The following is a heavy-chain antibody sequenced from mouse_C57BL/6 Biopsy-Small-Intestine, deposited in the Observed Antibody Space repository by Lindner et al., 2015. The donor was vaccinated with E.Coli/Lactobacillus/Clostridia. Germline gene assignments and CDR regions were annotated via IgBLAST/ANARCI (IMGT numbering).Heavy chain of an antibody. V-gene: IGHV3-3*01. CDR2: TFYSGVT. D-gene: IGHD1-1*01. J-gene: IGHJ1*01. CDR1: GFSINSDCY. Sequence: VQLQESGPSLVRPSQTLSLTCTVTGFSINSDCYWIWIRQFPGNKLEYIGYTFYSGVTYYNPSLESRTYITRDTSRNQFSLKLSSVTTEDTATYYCARDYYAGSNWYFDVWGAGTTVTVSS. CDR3: ARDYYAGSNWYFDV.